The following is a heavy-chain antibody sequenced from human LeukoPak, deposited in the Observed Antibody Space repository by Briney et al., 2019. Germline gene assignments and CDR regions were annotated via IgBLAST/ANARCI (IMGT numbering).Heavy chain of an antibody. CDR2: INHSGST. CDR1: GGSFSGYY. J-gene: IGHJ1*01. V-gene: IGHV4-34*01. CDR3: ARVRVTATHHFQH. Sequence: PSETLSLTCAVYGGSFSGYYWSWIRQPPGKGLEWIGEINHSGSTNYNPSLKSRVTISVDTSKNQFSLKVTSVTAADTAMYYCARVRVTATHHFQHWGQGTLVTVSS. D-gene: IGHD2-21*02.